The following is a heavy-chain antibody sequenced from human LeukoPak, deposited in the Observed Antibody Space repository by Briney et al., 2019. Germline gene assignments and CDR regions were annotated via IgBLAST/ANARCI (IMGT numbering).Heavy chain of an antibody. D-gene: IGHD3-22*01. CDR3: ARVRITMIVPEYFDF. J-gene: IGHJ4*02. V-gene: IGHV4-39*07. CDR2: IYFTGKI. Sequence: SETLSLTCTVSGGSLNSNNYYWGWIRQPPGKGLEWIGSIYFTGKIYYNASLNSRVTVSLDTSKNHFSLKLNSVTAADTAVYYCARVRITMIVPEYFDFWGQGTLVSVS. CDR1: GGSLNSNNYY.